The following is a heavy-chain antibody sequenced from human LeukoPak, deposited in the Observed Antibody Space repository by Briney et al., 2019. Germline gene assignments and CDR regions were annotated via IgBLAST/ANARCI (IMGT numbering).Heavy chain of an antibody. Sequence: GGSLRLSCAASGFTFSSCAMHWVRQAPGKGLEWVAVISYDGSNKYYADSVKGRFTISRDNSKNTLYLQMNSLRAEDTAVYYCARDFLQYSSGWYAFDIWGQGTMVTVSS. CDR3: ARDFLQYSSGWYAFDI. D-gene: IGHD6-19*01. CDR2: ISYDGSNK. CDR1: GFTFSSCA. J-gene: IGHJ3*02. V-gene: IGHV3-30-3*01.